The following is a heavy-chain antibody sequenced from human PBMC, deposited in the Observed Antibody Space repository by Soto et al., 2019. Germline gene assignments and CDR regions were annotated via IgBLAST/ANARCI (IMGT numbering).Heavy chain of an antibody. CDR2: ISGSGGST. CDR3: VFVVRGVISWLLDY. Sequence: EVQLLESGGGLVQPGGSLRLSCAASGFTFSSYAMSWVRQAPGKGLEWVSAISGSGGSTYYADSVKGRFTISRDNSKNTLYLQMNSLRAEDTAVYYGVFVVRGVISWLLDYWGQGTLVTVSS. J-gene: IGHJ4*02. V-gene: IGHV3-23*01. D-gene: IGHD3-10*01. CDR1: GFTFSSYA.